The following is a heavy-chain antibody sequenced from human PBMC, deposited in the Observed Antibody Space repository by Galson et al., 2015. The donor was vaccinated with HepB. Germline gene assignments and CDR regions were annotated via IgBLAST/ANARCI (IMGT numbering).Heavy chain of an antibody. CDR3: ARERGLYSYGPLQGYYFDY. J-gene: IGHJ4*02. D-gene: IGHD5-18*01. CDR2: IIPIFGTA. V-gene: IGHV1-69*13. Sequence: SVKVSCKASGGTFSSYAISWVRQAPGQGLEWMGGIIPIFGTANYAQKFQGRVTITADESTSTAYMELSSLRSEDTAVYYCARERGLYSYGPLQGYYFDYWGQGTLVTVSS. CDR1: GGTFSSYA.